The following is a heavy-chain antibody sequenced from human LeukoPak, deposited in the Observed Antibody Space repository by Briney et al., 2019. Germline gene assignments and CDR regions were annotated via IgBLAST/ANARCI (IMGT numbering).Heavy chain of an antibody. CDR1: GGSISSYY. CDR3: ARDGRFLEWSYDY. Sequence: SETLSLTCTVSGGSISSYYWSWIRKPAGKGMEWIGRIYTSGSTNYNPSLKSRVTMSVDTSKNQFSLKLSSVTAADTAVYYCARDGRFLEWSYDYWGQGTLVTVSS. J-gene: IGHJ4*02. D-gene: IGHD3-3*01. V-gene: IGHV4-4*07. CDR2: IYTSGST.